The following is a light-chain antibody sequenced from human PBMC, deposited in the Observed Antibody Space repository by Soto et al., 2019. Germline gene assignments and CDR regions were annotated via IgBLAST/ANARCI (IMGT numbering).Light chain of an antibody. CDR3: SSITSTQTYV. J-gene: IGLJ1*01. CDR1: SSDVGGYHY. V-gene: IGLV2-14*03. CDR2: QVS. Sequence: QSVLTLPASVSGSPGQSMTISCTGSSSDVGGYHYVSWYQQHPGKAPKLIIYQVSHRPSGVSDRFSGSKSGNTASLTISGLPGEDEATYYCSSITSTQTYVLGTGTKVTVL.